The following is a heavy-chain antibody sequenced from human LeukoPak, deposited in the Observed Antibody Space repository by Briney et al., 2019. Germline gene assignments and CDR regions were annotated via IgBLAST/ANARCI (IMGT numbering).Heavy chain of an antibody. J-gene: IGHJ4*02. D-gene: IGHD6-19*01. V-gene: IGHV4-61*08. CDR3: ARSVAGDFDY. Sequence: PSETLSLTCAVSGGSISSGGYYWSWIRQPPGKGLEWIGYIYYSGSTNYNPSLKSRVTISVDTSKNQFSLKLSSVTVADTAVYYCARSVAGDFDYWGQGTLVTVSS. CDR1: GGSISSGGYY. CDR2: IYYSGST.